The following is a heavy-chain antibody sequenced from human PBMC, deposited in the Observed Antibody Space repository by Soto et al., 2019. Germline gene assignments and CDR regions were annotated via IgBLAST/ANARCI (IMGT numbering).Heavy chain of an antibody. Sequence: QVQLVQSGAEVKKPGSSVKVSCKASGGTFSNYPISWVRQAPGQGLEWMGGIIPIFGTTNYAQKFQGRVTITADESTSTANMKLSSLRSEDTAVFYCARGNHRWLQLWYFDLWGRGTLVTVSS. V-gene: IGHV1-69*12. CDR3: ARGNHRWLQLWYFDL. CDR2: IIPIFGTT. J-gene: IGHJ2*01. CDR1: GGTFSNYP. D-gene: IGHD5-12*01.